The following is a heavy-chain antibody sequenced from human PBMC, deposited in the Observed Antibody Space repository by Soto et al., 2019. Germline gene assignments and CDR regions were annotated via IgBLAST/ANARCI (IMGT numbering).Heavy chain of an antibody. J-gene: IGHJ6*04. CDR1: GFTFSSCA. Sequence: GGFLRLSCAASGFTFSSCAMNWVRQAPGKGLEWVSGISTSGASTYYADSVKGRFTISRDNSKNTLYLQMNSLRAEDTALYYCSKGRGSSTTPMDVWGKGTTVTVSS. CDR3: SKGRGSSTTPMDV. V-gene: IGHV3-23*01. CDR2: ISTSGAST. D-gene: IGHD2-2*01.